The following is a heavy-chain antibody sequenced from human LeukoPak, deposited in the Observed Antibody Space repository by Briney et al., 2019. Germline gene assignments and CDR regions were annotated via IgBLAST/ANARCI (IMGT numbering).Heavy chain of an antibody. Sequence: SVKVSCKASGGTFSSYAISWVRQAPGQGLEWMGRIIPIFGTASYAQKFQGRVTITTDESTSTAYMELSSLRSEDTAVYYCARDSLKIAVAGTGDAFDIWGQGTMVTVSS. V-gene: IGHV1-69*05. CDR1: GGTFSSYA. CDR3: ARDSLKIAVAGTGDAFDI. J-gene: IGHJ3*02. D-gene: IGHD6-19*01. CDR2: IIPIFGTA.